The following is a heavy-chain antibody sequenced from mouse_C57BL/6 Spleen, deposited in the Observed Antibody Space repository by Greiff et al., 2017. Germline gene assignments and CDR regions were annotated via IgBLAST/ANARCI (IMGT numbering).Heavy chain of an antibody. CDR2: IHPNSGST. D-gene: IGHD1-1*01. J-gene: IGHJ2*01. CDR1: GYTFTSYW. V-gene: IGHV1-64*01. Sequence: QVQLQQPGAELVKPGASVKLSCKASGYTFTSYWMHWVKQRPGQGLEWIGMIHPNSGSTNYNEKFKSKATLTVDKSSSTAYMQLSSLTSEDSAVYYCAREGITTVVFVYWGQGTTLTVSS. CDR3: AREGITTVVFVY.